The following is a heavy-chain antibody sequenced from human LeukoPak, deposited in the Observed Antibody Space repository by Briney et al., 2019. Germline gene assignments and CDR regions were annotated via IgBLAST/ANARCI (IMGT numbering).Heavy chain of an antibody. CDR2: IYYSGST. Sequence: SETLSLTCTVSGGSISSYYWSWIRQPPGKGLEWIGYIYYSGSTNYNPSLKSRVTISVDTSKNQFSLKLSSVTAADTAVYYCARTNKWELYFDYWGQGTLVTASS. CDR3: ARTNKWELYFDY. J-gene: IGHJ4*02. V-gene: IGHV4-59*01. CDR1: GGSISSYY. D-gene: IGHD1-26*01.